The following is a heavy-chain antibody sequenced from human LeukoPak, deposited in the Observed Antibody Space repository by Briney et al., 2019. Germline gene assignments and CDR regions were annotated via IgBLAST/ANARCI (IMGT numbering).Heavy chain of an antibody. CDR2: IYSGGST. J-gene: IGHJ6*02. CDR3: ATGEPSDYYGMDV. V-gene: IGHV3-66*02. CDR1: VFTLSSNY. Sequence: GGSLRLSCPASVFTLSSNYMSWVRQAPGKGLEWVAVIYSGGSTYYADSVNGRFTISRDNCKNTMYLQMNSLRAEDTAVDYCATGEPSDYYGMDVWGQGTMVTVSS.